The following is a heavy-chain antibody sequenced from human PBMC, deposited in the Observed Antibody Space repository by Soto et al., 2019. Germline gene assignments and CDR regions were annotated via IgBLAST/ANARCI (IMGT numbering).Heavy chain of an antibody. CDR1: GGSISSSNW. Sequence: SETLSLTCAVSGGSISSSNWWSWVRQPPGKGLEWIGEIYHSGSTNYNPSLKSRVTISVDKSKNQFSLKLSSVTAADTAVYYCARRITIFGVVKGYYGMDVWGQGTTVTVS. CDR2: IYHSGST. D-gene: IGHD3-3*01. CDR3: ARRITIFGVVKGYYGMDV. J-gene: IGHJ6*02. V-gene: IGHV4-4*02.